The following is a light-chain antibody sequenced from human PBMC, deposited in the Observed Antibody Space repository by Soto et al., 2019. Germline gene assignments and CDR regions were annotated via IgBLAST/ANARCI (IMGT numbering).Light chain of an antibody. J-gene: IGLJ1*01. CDR3: SSYAGSSNYV. V-gene: IGLV2-8*01. CDR1: SSDVGGYNY. CDR2: EVN. Sequence: QSALTQPPFASGSPGQSVTISCTGTSSDVGGYNYVSWYQQHPGKAPKLMIYEVNKRPSGVPDRFSGSKSANTASLTVSGLQAEDEADYYCSSYAGSSNYVFGTGTKLTVL.